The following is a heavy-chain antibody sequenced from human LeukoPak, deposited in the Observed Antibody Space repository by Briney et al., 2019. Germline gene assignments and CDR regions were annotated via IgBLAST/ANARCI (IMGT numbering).Heavy chain of an antibody. CDR3: TRGSGSSY. J-gene: IGHJ4*02. CDR1: GFTFSAFF. D-gene: IGHD3-10*01. CDR2: INPSTGGT. V-gene: IGHV1-2*02. Sequence: ASVKVSCKASGFTFSAFFIHWLRQAPGQELEWMGWINPSTGGTNYAQKFQGRVTMTRDTSISTAYMELSSLRSGDTAVYYCTRGSGSSYWGQGTLVTVSS.